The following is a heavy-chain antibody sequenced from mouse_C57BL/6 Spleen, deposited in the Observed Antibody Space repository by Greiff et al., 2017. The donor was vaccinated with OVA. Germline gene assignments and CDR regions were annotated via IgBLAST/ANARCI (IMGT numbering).Heavy chain of an antibody. Sequence: QVQLQQSGPELVKPGASVKISCKASGYAFSSSWMNWVKQRPGKGLEWIGRIYPGDGATNYNRKFKGKATLTADQSSSTAYMQLSSLTSEDSAVYCCYDYFDYWGQGTTLTVSS. CDR2: IYPGDGAT. CDR1: GYAFSSSW. J-gene: IGHJ2*01. CDR3: YDYFDY. V-gene: IGHV1-82*01.